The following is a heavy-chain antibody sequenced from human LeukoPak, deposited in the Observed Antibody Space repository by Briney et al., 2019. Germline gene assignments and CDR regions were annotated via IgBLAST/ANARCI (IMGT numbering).Heavy chain of an antibody. CDR2: MNPNSGNT. Sequence: GASVKVSCKASGGTFSSYAISWVRQATGQGLEWMGWMNPNSGNTGYAQKFQGRVTITRNTSISTAYMELSSLRAEDTAVYYCARDPSIPSGWYLFSSSSMGWFDPWGQGTLVTVSS. D-gene: IGHD6-19*01. CDR3: ARDPSIPSGWYLFSSSSMGWFDP. CDR1: GGTFSSYA. V-gene: IGHV1-8*03. J-gene: IGHJ5*02.